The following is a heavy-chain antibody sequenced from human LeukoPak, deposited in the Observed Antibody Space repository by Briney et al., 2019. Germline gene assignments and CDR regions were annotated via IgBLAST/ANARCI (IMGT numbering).Heavy chain of an antibody. J-gene: IGHJ3*02. Sequence: PSETLSLTCTVSGGSISSSSYYWGWIRQPPGKGLEWIGSIYYSGSTYYNPSLKSRVTISVDTSKNQFSLKLSSVTAADTAVYYCARDINRAAGTGDAFDIWGQGTMVTVSS. CDR2: IYYSGST. CDR3: ARDINRAAGTGDAFDI. D-gene: IGHD6-13*01. CDR1: GGSISSSSYY. V-gene: IGHV4-39*07.